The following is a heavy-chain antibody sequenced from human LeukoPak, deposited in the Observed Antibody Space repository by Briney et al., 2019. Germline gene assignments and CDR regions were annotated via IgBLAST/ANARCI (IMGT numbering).Heavy chain of an antibody. CDR3: ARLQYSSGYY. D-gene: IGHD6-19*01. J-gene: IGHJ4*02. V-gene: IGHV3-48*03. CDR2: ISSNGNTI. Sequence: GGSLRLSCAVSGFTFSSYEMIWVRQAPGKGLEWVSYISSNGNTIYYADSVKGRFTISRDNAKNSLYLQMNSLRAEDTAVYYCARLQYSSGYYWGQGTLVTVSS. CDR1: GFTFSSYE.